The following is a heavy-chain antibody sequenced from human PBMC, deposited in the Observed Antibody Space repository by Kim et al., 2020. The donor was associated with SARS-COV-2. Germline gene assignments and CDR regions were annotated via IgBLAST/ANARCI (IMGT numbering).Heavy chain of an antibody. CDR3: AALDPYYYDSSGY. V-gene: IGHV3-9*01. Sequence: GGSLRLSCAASGFTFDDYAMHWVRQAPGKGLEWVSGISWNSGSIGYADSVKGRFTISRDNAKNSLYLQMNSLRAEDTALYYCAALDPYYYDSSGYWGQGTLVTVSS. CDR2: ISWNSGSI. J-gene: IGHJ4*02. D-gene: IGHD3-22*01. CDR1: GFTFDDYA.